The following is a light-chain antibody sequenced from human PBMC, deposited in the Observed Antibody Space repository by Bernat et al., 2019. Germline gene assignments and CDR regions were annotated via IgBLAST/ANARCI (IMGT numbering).Light chain of an antibody. CDR1: HDIYNY. CDR2: AAS. Sequence: DIQMTQSPSSVSASVGDRVTITCRASHDIYNYLAWYQRKPGKAPHLLIYAASSLQGGVPSRFRGSASGSNYTLTITSLQPEDLATYYCQQTYTFPLTFGVGTKVEIK. V-gene: IGKV1-12*01. CDR3: QQTYTFPLT. J-gene: IGKJ4*01.